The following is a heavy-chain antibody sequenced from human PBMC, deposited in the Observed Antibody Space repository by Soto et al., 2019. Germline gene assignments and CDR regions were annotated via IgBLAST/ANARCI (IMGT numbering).Heavy chain of an antibody. Sequence: QVQLVQSGAEVKEPGSAVKVSCKAPADSFSSYGISWVRQAPGQGLQCMGGIIPIFGTTNYAEEFQGRVTIPADESTNTAYMEVSSLRSEDTALYYCARVFPDGWVEPGVVRGYLDTWGRGTLVTVSS. CDR1: ADSFSSYG. V-gene: IGHV1-69*01. D-gene: IGHD3-3*01. CDR3: ARVFPDGWVEPGVVRGYLDT. J-gene: IGHJ4*02. CDR2: IIPIFGTT.